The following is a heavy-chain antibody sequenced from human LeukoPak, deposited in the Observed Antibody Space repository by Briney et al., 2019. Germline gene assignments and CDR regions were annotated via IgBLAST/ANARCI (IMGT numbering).Heavy chain of an antibody. J-gene: IGHJ4*02. V-gene: IGHV4-59*01. CDR2: IYDSGST. Sequence: SETLSLTCTVSDGSISSYYWSWIRQPPGKGLEWIGHIYDSGSTNYNPSLKSLVTISVDTSKNQFSLKLSSVTAADTAVYYCAREFSWSGFFDYWGQGTLVTVSS. D-gene: IGHD3-3*01. CDR1: DGSISSYY. CDR3: AREFSWSGFFDY.